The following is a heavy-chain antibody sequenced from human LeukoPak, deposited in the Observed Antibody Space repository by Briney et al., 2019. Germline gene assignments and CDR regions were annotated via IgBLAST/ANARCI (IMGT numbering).Heavy chain of an antibody. CDR1: GGSIGTYY. D-gene: IGHD2-2*02. V-gene: IGHV4-59*08. CDR3: ARHSPYTTNDI. J-gene: IGHJ3*02. Sequence: SETLSLTCTVSGGSIGTYYWSWTRQPPGKGLEWIGYIYYSGNTDYNPSLKSRVTMSIDTSKNQFSLKVSSVIAADTAVYYCARHSPYTTNDIWGQGTIVTVSS. CDR2: IYYSGNT.